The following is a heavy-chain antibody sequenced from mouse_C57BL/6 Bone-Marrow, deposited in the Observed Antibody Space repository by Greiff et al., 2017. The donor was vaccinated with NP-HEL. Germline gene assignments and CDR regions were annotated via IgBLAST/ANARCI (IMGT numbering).Heavy chain of an antibody. V-gene: IGHV10-1*01. D-gene: IGHD1-1*01. Sequence: EVNLVESGGGLVQPKGSLKLSCAASGFSFNTYAMNWVRQAPGKGLEWVARIRSKSNNYATYYADSVKDRFTISRDDSESMLYLQMNNLKTEDTAMYYCVRFYYGSSHYAMDYWGQGTSVTVSS. CDR2: IRSKSNNYAT. J-gene: IGHJ4*01. CDR1: GFSFNTYA. CDR3: VRFYYGSSHYAMDY.